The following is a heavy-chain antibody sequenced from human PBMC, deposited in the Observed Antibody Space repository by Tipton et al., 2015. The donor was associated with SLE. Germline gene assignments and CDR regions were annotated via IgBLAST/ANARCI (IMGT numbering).Heavy chain of an antibody. Sequence: SLRLSCAASGFTFSSYGMHWVRQASGKGLEWVAVIWYDGSNKYYADSVKGRFTISRDNSKNTLYLQMNSLRAEDTAVYYCARDLGGSYCSSTSCYTLDYWGQGTLVTVSS. CDR1: GFTFSSYG. CDR2: IWYDGSNK. CDR3: ARDLGGSYCSSTSCYTLDY. J-gene: IGHJ4*02. V-gene: IGHV3-33*01. D-gene: IGHD2-2*02.